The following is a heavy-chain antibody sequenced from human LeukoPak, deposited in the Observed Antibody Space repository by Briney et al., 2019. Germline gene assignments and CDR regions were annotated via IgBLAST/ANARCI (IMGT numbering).Heavy chain of an antibody. CDR3: ASRPGDFIDSSVYYSF. V-gene: IGHV3-21*01. J-gene: IGHJ4*02. CDR1: GFSFSTDT. D-gene: IGHD3-22*01. CDR2: ISSSSTYI. Sequence: PGGSLRLSCAASGFSFSTDTVNWVRQARGKGLEWVSSISSSSTYIYYTDSVKGRFAISRDNARNAVYLQMSSLRTEDTGVYYCASRPGDFIDSSVYYSFWGQGTLVTVSS.